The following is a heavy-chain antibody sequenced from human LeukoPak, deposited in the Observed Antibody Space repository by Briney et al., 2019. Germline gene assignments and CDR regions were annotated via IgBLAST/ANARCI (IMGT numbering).Heavy chain of an antibody. CDR3: ARDRSRGSSWYPDSYYYYGMDV. Sequence: PSKTLSLTCTVSGGSISSYYWSWIRQPPGKGLEWIGYIYYSGSTNYNPSLKSRVTISVDTSKNQFSLKLSSVTAADTAVYYCARDRSRGSSWYPDSYYYYGMDVWGKGTTVTVSS. V-gene: IGHV4-59*01. J-gene: IGHJ6*04. CDR1: GGSISSYY. D-gene: IGHD6-13*01. CDR2: IYYSGST.